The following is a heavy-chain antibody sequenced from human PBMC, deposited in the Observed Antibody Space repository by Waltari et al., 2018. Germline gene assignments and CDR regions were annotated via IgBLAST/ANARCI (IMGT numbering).Heavy chain of an antibody. Sequence: QVQLQQWGAGLLKPSETLSLTCAVYGGSFSGYYWSWIRQPPGKGLEWIGEINHRGSTNYNPSLKSRVTISVDTSKNQFSLKLSSVTAADTAVYYCARRRGGYYYGSGSYYNFDYWGQGTLVTVSS. V-gene: IGHV4-34*01. CDR3: ARRRGGYYYGSGSYYNFDY. CDR1: GGSFSGYY. D-gene: IGHD3-10*01. CDR2: INHRGST. J-gene: IGHJ4*02.